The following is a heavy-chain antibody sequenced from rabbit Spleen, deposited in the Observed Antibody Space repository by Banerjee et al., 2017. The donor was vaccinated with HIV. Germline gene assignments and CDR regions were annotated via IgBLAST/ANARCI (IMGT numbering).Heavy chain of an antibody. J-gene: IGHJ6*01. Sequence: QSLEESGGDLVKPGASLTLTCTASGFSSSSVYWIYWVRQAPGKGLEWIAYIYPGFGVRNYANSVKGRFTISSDNAQNTVFLQMTSLTASDTATYFCTRDLYSSGWGALSYGMDLWGQGTLVTVS. CDR1: GFSSSSVYW. D-gene: IGHD4-1*01. CDR2: IYPGFGVR. V-gene: IGHV1S40*01. CDR3: TRDLYSSGWGALSYGMDL.